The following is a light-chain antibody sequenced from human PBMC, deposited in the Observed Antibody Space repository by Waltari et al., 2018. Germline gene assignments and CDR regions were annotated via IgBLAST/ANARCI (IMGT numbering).Light chain of an antibody. CDR2: GAS. Sequence: EIVLTQSPGTLSLSPGERATLSCRASQSVSSSYLAWDQQKPGQAPRLLIYGASSRDTGSPDRFSGSGSGTDFTLTISRLEPEDFAVYYCQQYGSSPRTFGQGTKVEIK. CDR3: QQYGSSPRT. CDR1: QSVSSSY. V-gene: IGKV3-20*01. J-gene: IGKJ1*01.